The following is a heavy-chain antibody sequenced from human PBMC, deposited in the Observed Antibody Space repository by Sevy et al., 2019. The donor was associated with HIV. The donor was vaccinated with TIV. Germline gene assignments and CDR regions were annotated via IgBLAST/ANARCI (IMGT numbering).Heavy chain of an antibody. J-gene: IGHJ3*02. Sequence: GESLKISCKGSGYSFTSYWIGWVRQMPGKGLEWMGIIYPGDSDTRDSPSFQGQVTISADKSISTAYLQWSSLKASDTAMYYCASGDSSGYSIGDDAFDIWGQGTIVTVSS. D-gene: IGHD3-22*01. V-gene: IGHV5-51*01. CDR2: IYPGDSDT. CDR3: ASGDSSGYSIGDDAFDI. CDR1: GYSFTSYW.